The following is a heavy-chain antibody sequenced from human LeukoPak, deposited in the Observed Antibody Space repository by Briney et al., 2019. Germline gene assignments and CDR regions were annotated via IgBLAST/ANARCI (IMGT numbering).Heavy chain of an antibody. V-gene: IGHV3-48*04. CDR3: AELGITMIGGV. CDR1: GFSFSSYS. J-gene: IGHJ6*04. CDR2: ISSSGSTI. Sequence: GGSLSLSCAVSGFSFSSYSMNWVRQAPGKGLEWVSYISSSGSTIYYADSVKGRFTISRDNAKNSLYLQMNSLRADATAVYYCAELGITMIGGVWGKGTTVTISS. D-gene: IGHD3-10*02.